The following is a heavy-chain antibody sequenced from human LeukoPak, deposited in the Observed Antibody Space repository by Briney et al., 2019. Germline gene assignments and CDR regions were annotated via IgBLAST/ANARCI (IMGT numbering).Heavy chain of an antibody. V-gene: IGHV3-7*01. CDR2: IKADGSEK. Sequence: GGSLRLSCAASGFTFRSYWMSWVRQAPGKGLEWVANIKADGSEKYFVDSVRGRFTISRDNAKNSLYLQMISLRAEDTAVYYCASSRGSWPDYFDYWGQGTLVTVSS. CDR1: GFTFRSYW. D-gene: IGHD6-13*01. CDR3: ASSRGSWPDYFDY. J-gene: IGHJ4*02.